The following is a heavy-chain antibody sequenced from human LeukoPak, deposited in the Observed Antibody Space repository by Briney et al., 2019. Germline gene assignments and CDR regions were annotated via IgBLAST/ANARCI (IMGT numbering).Heavy chain of an antibody. J-gene: IGHJ6*03. D-gene: IGHD3-10*01. V-gene: IGHV4-59*01. CDR2: IYYSRST. CDR3: ASSNGSGYYYYYYMDV. Sequence: SETLSLTCTASGGSISSYYWSWVRQPPGKGLEWVGYIYYSRSTNYNPSLKSRVTISVDTSKNQFSLKLSSVTAADTAVYYCASSNGSGYYYYYYMDVWGKGTTATVSS. CDR1: GGSISSYY.